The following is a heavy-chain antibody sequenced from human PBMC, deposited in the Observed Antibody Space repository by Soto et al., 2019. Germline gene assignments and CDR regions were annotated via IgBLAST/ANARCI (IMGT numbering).Heavy chain of an antibody. Sequence: QVQLQESGPGLVKPSQTLSLTCTVSGDSVSSGNYYWGWIRQHPGKGLEWIGYTYYSGPTYYNPSLKSRITISVDTSKNQFSLKLSSVTAADTAVYYCANTPYYDYIWGGHRDYWGPGTLVTVSS. CDR1: GDSVSSGNYY. CDR3: ANTPYYDYIWGGHRDY. CDR2: TYYSGPT. J-gene: IGHJ4*02. V-gene: IGHV4-31*03. D-gene: IGHD3-16*01.